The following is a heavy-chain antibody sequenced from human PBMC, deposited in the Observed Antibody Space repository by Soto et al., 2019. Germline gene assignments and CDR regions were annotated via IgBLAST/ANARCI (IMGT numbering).Heavy chain of an antibody. Sequence: SETLSLTCAVYGGSFSGYYWSWIRQPPGRGLEWIGEINHSGSTNYNPSLKSRVTISVDTSKNQFSLKLSSVTAADTAVYYCARGRITMVRGVNFDYWGQGTLVTVSS. J-gene: IGHJ4*02. CDR1: GGSFSGYY. CDR3: ARGRITMVRGVNFDY. CDR2: INHSGST. V-gene: IGHV4-34*01. D-gene: IGHD3-10*01.